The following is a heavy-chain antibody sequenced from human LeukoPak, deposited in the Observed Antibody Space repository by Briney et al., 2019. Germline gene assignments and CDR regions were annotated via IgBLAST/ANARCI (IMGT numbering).Heavy chain of an antibody. CDR3: ARMEMATAIFDY. CDR2: ISAYNGNT. CDR1: GYTFTSYA. J-gene: IGHJ4*02. D-gene: IGHD5-24*01. Sequence: ASVKVSCKASGYTFTSYAITWVRQAPGQGLEWMGWISAYNGNTNYAQNLQGRVTMTTDTSTSTAYMELRSLRSDDTAMYYCARMEMATAIFDYWGQGTLVTVSS. V-gene: IGHV1-18*01.